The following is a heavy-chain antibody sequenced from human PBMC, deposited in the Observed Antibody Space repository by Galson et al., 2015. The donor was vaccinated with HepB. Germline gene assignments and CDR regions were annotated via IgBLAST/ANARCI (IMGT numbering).Heavy chain of an antibody. CDR1: GYSFVTYG. J-gene: IGHJ4*02. D-gene: IGHD6-13*01. Sequence: SVKVSCKASGYSFVTYGMNWVRQTPGQGLEWMGWIHTRTGNPTYAQGFTGRFVFSLDTPDASVSTAYLQINSLKAEDTAVYYCVRDPSSAIAAAGDYWGQGTLVIVSS. CDR2: IHTRTGNP. V-gene: IGHV7-4-1*02. CDR3: VRDPSSAIAAAGDY.